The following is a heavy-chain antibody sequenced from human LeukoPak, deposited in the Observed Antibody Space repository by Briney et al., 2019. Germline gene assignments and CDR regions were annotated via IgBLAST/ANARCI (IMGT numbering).Heavy chain of an antibody. CDR1: GFTFRNYA. J-gene: IGHJ6*02. CDR2: ISGSGGST. Sequence: GGSLRLSCAASGFTFRNYAINWVRQAPGKGLEWVSAISGSGGSTYYADSVKGRFTVSRDNSKNTLYLQMNSLRAEDTAVYYCAKDAITMVRGVIPSYGMDVWGQGTTVTVS. CDR3: AKDAITMVRGVIPSYGMDV. D-gene: IGHD3-10*01. V-gene: IGHV3-23*01.